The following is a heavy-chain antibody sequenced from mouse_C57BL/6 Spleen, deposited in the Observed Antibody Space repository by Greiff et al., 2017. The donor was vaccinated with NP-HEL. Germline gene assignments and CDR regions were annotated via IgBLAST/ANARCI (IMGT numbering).Heavy chain of an antibody. CDR1: GYTFTDYY. J-gene: IGHJ2*01. V-gene: IGHV1-26*01. D-gene: IGHD2-3*01. CDR3: ARSDDGDYY. CDR2: INPNNGGT. Sequence: EVQLQQSGPELVKPGASVKISCKASGYTFTDYYMNWVKQSHGKSLEWIGDINPNNGGTSYNQKFKGKATLTVDKSSSTAYMELRSLTSEDSAVYYCARSDDGDYYWGQGTTLTVSS.